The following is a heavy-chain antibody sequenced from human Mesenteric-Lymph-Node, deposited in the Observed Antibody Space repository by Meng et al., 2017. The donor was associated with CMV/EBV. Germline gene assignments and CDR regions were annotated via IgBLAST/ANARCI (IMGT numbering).Heavy chain of an antibody. CDR1: GYSFITYY. V-gene: IGHV1-46*01. CDR2: INPDGGTT. J-gene: IGHJ3*02. Sequence: ASVNVSCKASGYSFITYYIHWVRQAPGQGLEWMGRINPDGGTTTYSQKFQGGITLTSDTSTSTVYMELSSLRAEDTAVYYCARDLVGYDAFDIWGQGTMVTVSS. D-gene: IGHD3-22*01. CDR3: ARDLVGYDAFDI.